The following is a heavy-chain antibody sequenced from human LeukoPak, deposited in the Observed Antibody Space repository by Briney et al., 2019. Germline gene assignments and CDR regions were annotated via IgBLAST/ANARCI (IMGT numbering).Heavy chain of an antibody. CDR2: IYSGGST. Sequence: GGSLRLSCAASGFTVSSNYMSWVRQAPGKGLEWVSVIYSGGSTYYADSVKGRFTISRDNSKNTVYLQMNSLRAEDTAVYYCARERWDYYDSSGYYNDWGQGTLVTVSS. D-gene: IGHD3-22*01. V-gene: IGHV3-53*01. CDR3: ARERWDYYDSSGYYND. CDR1: GFTVSSNY. J-gene: IGHJ4*02.